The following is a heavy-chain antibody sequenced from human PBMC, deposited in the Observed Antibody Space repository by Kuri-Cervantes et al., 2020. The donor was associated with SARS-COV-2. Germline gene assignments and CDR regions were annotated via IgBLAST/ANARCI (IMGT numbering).Heavy chain of an antibody. CDR2: IIPILGIA. D-gene: IGHD5-12*01. V-gene: IGHV1-69*02. CDR3: ARASSGYDSDIDY. J-gene: IGHJ4*02. Sequence: SVKVSCKASGCTFSSYTISWVRQAPGQGLEWMGRIIPILGIANYAQKFQGRVTITADKSTSTAYMELSSLRSEDTAVYYCARASSGYDSDIDYWGQGTLVTVSS. CDR1: GCTFSSYT.